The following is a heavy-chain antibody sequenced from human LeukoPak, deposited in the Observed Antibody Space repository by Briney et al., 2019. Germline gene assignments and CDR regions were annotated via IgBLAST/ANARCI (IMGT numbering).Heavy chain of an antibody. Sequence: SETLSLTCTVSGGSISSYYWGWIRQPPGKGLEWIGYIYYSGSTNYNPSLKSRVTISVDTSKNQFSLKLSSVTAADTAVYYCARLITFGGVIIRAYYFDHWGQGTLVTVSS. D-gene: IGHD3-16*01. CDR2: IYYSGST. CDR3: ARLITFGGVIIRAYYFDH. CDR1: GGSISSYY. V-gene: IGHV4-59*08. J-gene: IGHJ4*02.